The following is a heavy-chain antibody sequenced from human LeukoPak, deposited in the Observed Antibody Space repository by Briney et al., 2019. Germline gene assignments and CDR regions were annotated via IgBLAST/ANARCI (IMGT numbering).Heavy chain of an antibody. V-gene: IGHV4-4*07. D-gene: IGHD3-22*01. CDR2: ISATRNS. J-gene: IGHJ4*02. CDR1: GGSLSTYY. Sequence: PSETLSLTCTVSGGSLSTYYWSWIRQPAGKGLEWIGRISATRNSNHNPSLKSRVTISVDKSKDQFSLKLTSVTAADTAVYFCARQSGGSYVFFDYWGRGTLVTVSS. CDR3: ARQSGGSYVFFDY.